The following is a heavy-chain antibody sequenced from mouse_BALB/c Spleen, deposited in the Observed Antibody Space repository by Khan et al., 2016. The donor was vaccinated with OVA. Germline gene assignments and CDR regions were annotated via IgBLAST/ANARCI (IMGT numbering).Heavy chain of an antibody. CDR2: INSGGST. CDR1: GFTFSSYA. J-gene: IGHJ4*01. CDR3: ASHGYGYAMDY. D-gene: IGHD2-2*01. Sequence: EVMLVESGGGLVKPGGSLKLSCAASGFTFSSYAVSWIRQTPEKRLEWVASINSGGSTYYPDSVKGRFTISRDDARNILYLQMSSLKSEDTAMYYCASHGYGYAMDYWGQGTSVTVSS. V-gene: IGHV5-6-5*01.